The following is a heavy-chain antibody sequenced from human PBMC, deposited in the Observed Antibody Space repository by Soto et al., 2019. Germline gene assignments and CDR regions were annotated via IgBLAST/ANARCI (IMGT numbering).Heavy chain of an antibody. CDR2: MNPRTGDT. D-gene: IGHD3-10*01. CDR1: GYNFDAFD. V-gene: IGHV1-8*02. CDR3: VRQPGGVATPGDDY. Sequence: QVQLVQSGVEVKKPGASVKVSCEASGYNFDAFDIHWVRQAAGQGLEWMGWMNPRTGDTAFAQEFQDRVTMTSDTSRNTAYMEVSGLRSEDTAVYFCVRQPGGVATPGDDYWGQGTLVTVSS. J-gene: IGHJ4*02.